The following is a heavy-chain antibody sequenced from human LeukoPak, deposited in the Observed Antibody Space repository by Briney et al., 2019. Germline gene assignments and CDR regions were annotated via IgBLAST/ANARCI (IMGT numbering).Heavy chain of an antibody. CDR2: ISWSSGSI. Sequence: PGGSLDPSCAASGFPFDDYAMNWVRQAPGKGLEWVSGISWSSGSIVYADSVKGRFTISRDNAKNSLYLQMNSLRAEDTALYYCAKDSDSGIAVAGDLGYWGQGTLVTVSS. J-gene: IGHJ4*02. V-gene: IGHV3-9*01. D-gene: IGHD6-19*01. CDR1: GFPFDDYA. CDR3: AKDSDSGIAVAGDLGY.